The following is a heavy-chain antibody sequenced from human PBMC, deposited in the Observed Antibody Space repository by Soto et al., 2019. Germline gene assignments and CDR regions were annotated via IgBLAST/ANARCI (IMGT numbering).Heavy chain of an antibody. Sequence: SVKVSCKASGGTFSSHSINWVRQAPGQGLEWMGGIVTLFGTANYAQNLQGRVTITADQSTSTVYMDLSSLRSDDTAVYYCAREVGYGDFSAALLDWGQGTLVTVSS. CDR2: IVTLFGTA. CDR3: AREVGYGDFSAALLD. D-gene: IGHD4-17*01. CDR1: GGTFSSHS. V-gene: IGHV1-69*13. J-gene: IGHJ4*02.